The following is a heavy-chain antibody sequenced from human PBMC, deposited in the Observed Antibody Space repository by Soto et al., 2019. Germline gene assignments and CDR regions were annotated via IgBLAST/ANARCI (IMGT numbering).Heavy chain of an antibody. J-gene: IGHJ4*02. CDR2: ISAEYGNT. Sequence: QVQLVQSGAEVKKPGASVKVSCKASGYTFTSHGITWVRQAPGQGLEWMGWISAEYGNTNYAQNLQGRVTMTRDTSTNIAYMEMRSLRSDDTAVYYCARGLLGGYDAILGYWGQGTLVTVSS. CDR1: GYTFTSHG. CDR3: ARGLLGGYDAILGY. D-gene: IGHD5-12*01. V-gene: IGHV1-18*01.